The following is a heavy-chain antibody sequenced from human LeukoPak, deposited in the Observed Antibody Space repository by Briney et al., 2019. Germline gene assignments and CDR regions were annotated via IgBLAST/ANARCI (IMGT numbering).Heavy chain of an antibody. CDR2: INAGTGNT. D-gene: IGHD6-19*01. CDR3: ARVVRYSSGPLTDLLPYYFDY. Sequence: ASVKISCKASGYTFTSYAMHWVRQAPGQRLECIGWINAGTGNTKYSQEFQGRVTITRDTSASAVYMELSSLRSDDMAVYYCARVVRYSSGPLTDLLPYYFDYWGQGTLVTVSS. V-gene: IGHV1-3*03. CDR1: GYTFTSYA. J-gene: IGHJ4*02.